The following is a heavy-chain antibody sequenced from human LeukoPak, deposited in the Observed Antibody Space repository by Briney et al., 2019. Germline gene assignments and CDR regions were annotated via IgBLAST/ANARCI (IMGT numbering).Heavy chain of an antibody. CDR2: IYDSGST. D-gene: IGHD5-18*01. CDR1: GGSIRSSYYY. J-gene: IGHJ4*02. Sequence: SETLSLTCTVSGGSIRSSYYYWGWIRQPPGKGLEWIGSIYDSGSTYYNPSLKSRVTISVDTSKNQFSLKLNSVTAADTAVYYCARAHSYGSHFDYWGQGTLVTVSS. V-gene: IGHV4-39*01. CDR3: ARAHSYGSHFDY.